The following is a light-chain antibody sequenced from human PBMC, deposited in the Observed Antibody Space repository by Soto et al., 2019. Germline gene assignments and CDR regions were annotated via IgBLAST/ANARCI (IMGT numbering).Light chain of an antibody. V-gene: IGKV1-5*01. J-gene: IGKJ4*01. CDR2: AAS. CDR3: LQHNSYPLT. CDR1: QSISSW. Sequence: DIQMTQSPSTLSASVGDGVTITCRTSQSISSWLAWFQQKPGKVPKRLIYAASSLQSGVPSRFSGSGSGTEITLTISSLQPEDFATYYCLQHNSYPLTFGGGTKVDIK.